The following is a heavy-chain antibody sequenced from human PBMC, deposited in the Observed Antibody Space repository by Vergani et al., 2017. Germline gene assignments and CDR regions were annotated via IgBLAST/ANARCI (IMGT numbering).Heavy chain of an antibody. J-gene: IGHJ6*03. CDR2: IIPIFGTA. CDR1: GGTFSSYA. D-gene: IGHD6-19*01. CDR3: AVRIAVAGIDYYYYYYMDV. Sequence: QVQLVQSGAEVKKPGSSVKVSCKASGGTFSSYAISWVRQPPGQGLEWMGGIIPIFGTANYAQKFQGRVTITADESTSTAYMELSSLRSEDTAVYYCAVRIAVAGIDYYYYYYMDVWGKGTTVTVSS. V-gene: IGHV1-69*01.